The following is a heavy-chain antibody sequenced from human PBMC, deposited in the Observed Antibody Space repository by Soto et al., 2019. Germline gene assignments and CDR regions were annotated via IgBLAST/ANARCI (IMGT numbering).Heavy chain of an antibody. V-gene: IGHV1-58*01. CDR2: IVVGSGNT. CDR3: AASNQTYEDKFDY. D-gene: IGHD3-16*01. J-gene: IGHJ4*02. Sequence: SVKVSCKASGFTFTSSAVHWVRQARGQRLEWIGWIVVGSGNTNYAQKFQERVTITRDMSTSTAYMELSSLRSEDTAVYYCAASNQTYEDKFDYWGQGTLVTVSS. CDR1: GFTFTSSA.